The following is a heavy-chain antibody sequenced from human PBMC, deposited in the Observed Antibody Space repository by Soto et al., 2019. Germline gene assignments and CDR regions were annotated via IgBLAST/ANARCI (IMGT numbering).Heavy chain of an antibody. Sequence: PGGSLRLSCAASGFTFSSYSMNWVRQAPGKGLEWVSSISSSSSYIYYADSVKGRFTISRDNAKNSLYLQMNSLRAEDTAVYYCARPFWSGYYTGGPADYWGHGTLFTVSS. J-gene: IGHJ4*01. CDR3: ARPFWSGYYTGGPADY. V-gene: IGHV3-21*01. CDR2: ISSSSSYI. D-gene: IGHD3-3*01. CDR1: GFTFSSYS.